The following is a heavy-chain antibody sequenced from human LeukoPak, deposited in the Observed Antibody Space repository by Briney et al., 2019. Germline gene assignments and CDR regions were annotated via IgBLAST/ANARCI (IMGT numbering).Heavy chain of an antibody. J-gene: IGHJ6*02. D-gene: IGHD2-2*01. Sequence: PGGSLRLACAASGFIFSGYEMTWVRQGPGRGMGWDSYIRNGSGTIYYPDSVQGRFTITRDNAKNSLYVQMNSRRVEDTAVYYCAKHHYAPRGNFYYDIDVWGQGTTVTVSS. V-gene: IGHV3-48*03. CDR1: GFIFSGYE. CDR3: AKHHYAPRGNFYYDIDV. CDR2: IRNGSGTI.